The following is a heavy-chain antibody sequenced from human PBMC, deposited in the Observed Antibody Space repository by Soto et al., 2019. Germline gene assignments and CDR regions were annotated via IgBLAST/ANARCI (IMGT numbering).Heavy chain of an antibody. CDR1: GYTFTSYG. CDR2: ISAYNGNT. Sequence: QVQLVQSGAEVKKPGASVKVSCKASGYTFTSYGISWVRQAPGQGLEWMGWISAYNGNTNYAQKLQGRVTMTTDTSXRAAYMELRSLRSDDTAVYYCARDDGVVAASPLFDYWGQGTLVTVSS. CDR3: ARDDGVVAASPLFDY. V-gene: IGHV1-18*01. J-gene: IGHJ4*02. D-gene: IGHD2-15*01.